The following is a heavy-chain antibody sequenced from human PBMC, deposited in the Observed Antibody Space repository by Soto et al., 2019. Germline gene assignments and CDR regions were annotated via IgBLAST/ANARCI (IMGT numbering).Heavy chain of an antibody. CDR2: IIPISGTA. CDR3: ARTQGSSTSLEIYYYYYYGMPV. J-gene: IGHJ6*02. D-gene: IGHD2-2*01. V-gene: IGHV1-69*01. Sequence: QVQLVQSGAEVKKPGSSVKVSCKASGGTFSSYAISWVRQAPGQGLEWMGGIIPISGTANYAQTFQGRVTITADESTSTAYMELRSLRSEYTAVYYFARTQGSSTSLEIYYYYYYGMPVWGQGTTVTVSS. CDR1: GGTFSSYA.